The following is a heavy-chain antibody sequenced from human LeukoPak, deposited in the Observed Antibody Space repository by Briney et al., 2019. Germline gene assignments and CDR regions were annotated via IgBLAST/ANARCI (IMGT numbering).Heavy chain of an antibody. CDR2: IKQDGSER. J-gene: IGHJ4*02. D-gene: IGHD6-19*01. Sequence: GGSLRLSCAASGFTFRSYCMTWVRQAPGKGLEWVANIKQDGSERNYVDSVKGRFTISRDNAKNSLYLQMNTLRDEDTAVYYCATGAGCGYWGQGTLVTVSS. CDR3: ATGAGCGY. CDR1: GFTFRSYC. V-gene: IGHV3-7*03.